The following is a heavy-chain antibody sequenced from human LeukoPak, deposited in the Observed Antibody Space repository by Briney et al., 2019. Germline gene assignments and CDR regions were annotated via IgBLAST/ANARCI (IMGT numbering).Heavy chain of an antibody. CDR3: ARALLPLAGWFDP. V-gene: IGHV4-39*07. J-gene: IGHJ5*02. Sequence: VKPSETLSLTCTVSSGSISTSNYYWGWVRQPPGKALEWIGNIFYSGSTYYSPSLKSRVTISVDTSKNQFSLKLSSVTAADTAVYYCARALLPLAGWFDPWGQGTLVTVSS. CDR2: IFYSGST. CDR1: SGSISTSNYY.